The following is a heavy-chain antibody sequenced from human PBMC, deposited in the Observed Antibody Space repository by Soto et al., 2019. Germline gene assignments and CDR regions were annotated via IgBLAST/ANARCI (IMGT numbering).Heavy chain of an antibody. D-gene: IGHD3-9*01. CDR1: GYTFTSYA. CDR2: INAGNGNT. CDR3: ARFLIYDILTGYYQDYYYYGMDV. J-gene: IGHJ6*02. Sequence: ASVKVSCKASGYTFTSYAMHWVRQAPGQRLEWMGWINAGNGNTKYSQKFQGRVTITRDTFASTAYMELSSLRSEDTAVYYCARFLIYDILTGYYQDYYYYGMDVWGQGTTVTVPS. V-gene: IGHV1-3*01.